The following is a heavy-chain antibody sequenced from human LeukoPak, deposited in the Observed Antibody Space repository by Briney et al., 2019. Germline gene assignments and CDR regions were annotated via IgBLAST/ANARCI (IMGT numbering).Heavy chain of an antibody. CDR2: IIPIFGTA. CDR3: ARERYSSSSWQTDAFDI. J-gene: IGHJ3*02. V-gene: IGHV1-69*05. D-gene: IGHD6-6*01. Sequence: SVKVSCKASGGTFSSYAISWVRQAPGQGLEWMGGIIPIFGTANYAQKFQGRVTITTDESTSTAYMELSSLRSEDTAVYYCARERYSSSSWQTDAFDIWGQGTMVTVSS. CDR1: GGTFSSYA.